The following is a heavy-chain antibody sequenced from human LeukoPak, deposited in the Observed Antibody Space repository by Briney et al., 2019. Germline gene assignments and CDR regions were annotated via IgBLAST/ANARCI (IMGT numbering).Heavy chain of an antibody. CDR3: ARQTTMVRGVIITSYYFDY. V-gene: IGHV4-39*01. D-gene: IGHD3-10*01. CDR1: GGSISSSSYY. J-gene: IGHJ4*02. CDR2: IYYSGST. Sequence: SETLSLTCTVSGGSISSSSYYWGWIRQPPGKGLEWIGSIYYSGSTYYNPSLKSRVTISVDTSKNQFSLKLSSATAADTAVYYCARQTTMVRGVIITSYYFDYWGQGTLVTVSS.